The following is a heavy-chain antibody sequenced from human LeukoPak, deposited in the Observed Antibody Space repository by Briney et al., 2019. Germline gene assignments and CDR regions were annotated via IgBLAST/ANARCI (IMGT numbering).Heavy chain of an antibody. D-gene: IGHD3-16*01. V-gene: IGHV4-59*01. CDR2: IYNSVST. J-gene: IGHJ4*02. CDR3: ARQGGY. Sequence: SETLSLTCIVSGGSLSSYYWSWIRQSPGKGLEWIGYIYNSVSTNYNPSFKSRVTISVDTSKNQFSLKLSSVTAADTAVYYCARQGGYWGQGTLVTVSS. CDR1: GGSLSSYY.